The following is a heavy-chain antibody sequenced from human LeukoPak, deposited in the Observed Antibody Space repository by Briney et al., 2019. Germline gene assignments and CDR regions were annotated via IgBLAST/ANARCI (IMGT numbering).Heavy chain of an antibody. CDR2: ISSSSSYI. Sequence: GGSLRLSCAASGFTFSSYSMNWVRQAPGKGLEWVSSISSSSSYIYYADSVKGRFTISRDNAQNSLFLQLNSLRAEDTAVYYCARDPYSSGWYKDAFDIWGQGTMVTVSS. CDR3: ARDPYSSGWYKDAFDI. V-gene: IGHV3-21*01. CDR1: GFTFSSYS. D-gene: IGHD6-19*01. J-gene: IGHJ3*02.